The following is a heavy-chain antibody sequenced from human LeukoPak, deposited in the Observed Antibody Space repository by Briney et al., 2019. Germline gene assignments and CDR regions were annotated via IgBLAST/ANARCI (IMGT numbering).Heavy chain of an antibody. V-gene: IGHV3-7*01. J-gene: IGHJ4*02. CDR2: IKEDGSEK. D-gene: IGHD6-19*01. CDR1: GFTFNRDW. Sequence: PGGSLRLSCVASGFTFNRDWTAWVGRAQGKGLEGVANIKEDGSEKNYVDSVKGRFTISRDNAENSVYLQMNDLRAEDSGVYYCATKEPSTSGWSYWGQGTLVTVSS. CDR3: ATKEPSTSGWSY.